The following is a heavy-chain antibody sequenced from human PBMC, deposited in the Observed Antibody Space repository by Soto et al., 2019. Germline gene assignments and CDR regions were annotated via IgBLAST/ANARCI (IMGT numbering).Heavy chain of an antibody. V-gene: IGHV3-33*01. CDR1: GFTFSSYG. CDR3: ARKATIREYYYGMDV. CDR2: IWYDGSNK. D-gene: IGHD5-12*01. Sequence: GGSLRLSCAASGFTFSSYGMHWVRQAPGKGLEWVAVIWYDGSNKYYADSVKGRFTISRDNSKNTLYLQMNSLRAEDTAVYYCARKATIREYYYGMDVWGQGTTVTVSS. J-gene: IGHJ6*02.